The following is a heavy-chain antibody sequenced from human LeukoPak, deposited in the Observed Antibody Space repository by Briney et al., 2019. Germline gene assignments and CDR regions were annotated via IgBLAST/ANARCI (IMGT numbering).Heavy chain of an antibody. V-gene: IGHV3-11*01. CDR3: ARTTDYSSSWYFDP. Sequence: GGSLRLSCAASGFTFSDYYMSWIRQAPGKGLEWVSYISSSGSTIYYADSVKGRFTISRDNAKNSLYLQMNSLRAEDTALYYCARTTDYSSSWYFDPWGQGTLVTVSS. J-gene: IGHJ5*02. CDR1: GFTFSDYY. CDR2: ISSSGSTI. D-gene: IGHD6-13*01.